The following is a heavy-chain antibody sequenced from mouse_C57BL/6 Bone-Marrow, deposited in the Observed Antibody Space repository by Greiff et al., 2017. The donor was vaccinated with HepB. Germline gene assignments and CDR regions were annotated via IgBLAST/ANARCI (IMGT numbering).Heavy chain of an antibody. D-gene: IGHD2-5*01. Sequence: VQLQQSGAELARPGASVKLSCKASGYTFTSYGISWVKQRTGQGLEWIGEIYPRSGNTYYNEKFKGKATLTADKSSSTAYMELRSLTSEDSAVYYCAREGAYYSNWDAMDYWGQGTSVTVSS. V-gene: IGHV1-81*01. CDR1: GYTFTSYG. CDR2: IYPRSGNT. J-gene: IGHJ4*01. CDR3: AREGAYYSNWDAMDY.